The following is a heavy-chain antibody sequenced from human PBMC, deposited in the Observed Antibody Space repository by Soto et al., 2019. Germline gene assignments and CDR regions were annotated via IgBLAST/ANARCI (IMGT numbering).Heavy chain of an antibody. CDR3: ARGGEVREIGPSFDY. Sequence: QVQLQESGPGLVKPSETLSLTCTVSGGSISSYYWSWIRQPPGKGLEWIGYIYYSGSTNYNPSLKSRVTISVDTSKNQFSLKLSSVTAADTAVYYCARGGEVREIGPSFDYWGQGTLVTVSS. CDR1: GGSISSYY. V-gene: IGHV4-59*01. J-gene: IGHJ4*02. D-gene: IGHD3-10*01. CDR2: IYYSGST.